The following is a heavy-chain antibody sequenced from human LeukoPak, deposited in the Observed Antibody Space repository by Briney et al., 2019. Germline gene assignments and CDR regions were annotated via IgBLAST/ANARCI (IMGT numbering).Heavy chain of an antibody. V-gene: IGHV3-23*01. CDR3: ALRGYSSGGFGP. CDR2: ISGSGGST. CDR1: GFTFSSYA. Sequence: GGSLRFSCAASGFTFSSYAMSWVRQAPGKGLEWVSAISGSGGSTYYADSVKGRFTISRDNSKNTLYLQMNSLRAEDTAVYYCALRGYSSGGFGPWGQGTLVTVSS. J-gene: IGHJ5*02. D-gene: IGHD5-18*01.